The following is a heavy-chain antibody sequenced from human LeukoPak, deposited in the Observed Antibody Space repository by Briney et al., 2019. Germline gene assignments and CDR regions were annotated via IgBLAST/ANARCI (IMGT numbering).Heavy chain of an antibody. CDR3: AKRGVVIRCILVGFHKEAYYFDS. J-gene: IGHJ4*02. CDR2: ISYDGSNK. D-gene: IGHD2-8*01. CDR1: GFTFSSYA. V-gene: IGHV3-30*04. Sequence: PGGSLRLSCAASGFTFSSYAMHWVRQAPGKGLEWVAAISYDGSNKYYADSVKGRFTISRDNSKNTLYLQMNSLRAEDTAVYLCAKRGVVIRCILVGFHKEAYYFDSWGQGALVSFSS.